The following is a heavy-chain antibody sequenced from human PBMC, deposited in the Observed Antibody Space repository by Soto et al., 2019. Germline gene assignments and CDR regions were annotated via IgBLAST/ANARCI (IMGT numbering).Heavy chain of an antibody. CDR2: ISYDGSNK. V-gene: IGHV3-30*18. CDR3: AKDRRLLEWLWGTYYYYGMDV. Sequence: QVQLVESGGGVVQPGRSLRLSCAASGFTFSSYGMHWVRQAPGKGLEWVAVISYDGSNKYYADSVKGRFTISRDNSKNTLYLQMNSLRAEDTAVYYCAKDRRLLEWLWGTYYYYGMDVWGQGTRVTVSS. J-gene: IGHJ6*02. CDR1: GFTFSSYG. D-gene: IGHD3-3*01.